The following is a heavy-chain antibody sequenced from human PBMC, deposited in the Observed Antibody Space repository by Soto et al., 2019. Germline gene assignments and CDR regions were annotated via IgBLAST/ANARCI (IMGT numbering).Heavy chain of an antibody. CDR1: GFTFTSYG. D-gene: IGHD2-2*01. CDR3: ARGPRYCSTTSCFSGVTWFDP. Sequence: ASVKVSCKASGFTFTSYGISWVRQAPGQGLEWMGWISSYNGNTDYAQKVQGRVTMTTDTSTSTTYMELRSLRSDDTAVYYCARGPRYCSTTSCFSGVTWFDPWGQGTLVTVSS. J-gene: IGHJ5*02. V-gene: IGHV1-18*04. CDR2: ISSYNGNT.